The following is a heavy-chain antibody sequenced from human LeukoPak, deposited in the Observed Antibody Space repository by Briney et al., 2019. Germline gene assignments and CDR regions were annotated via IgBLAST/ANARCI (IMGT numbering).Heavy chain of an antibody. CDR3: ATAPVSMDV. D-gene: IGHD4-17*01. V-gene: IGHV3-11*05. CDR1: GFTFSGYA. J-gene: IGHJ6*02. Sequence: PGGSLRLSCAPSGFTFSGYAMVAISQAPGKGLEWVSYITSSSSNTNYADSVKGRFTISRDNAKNSLYLQMNSLRAEDTAVYYCATAPVSMDVWGQGTTVTVSS. CDR2: ITSSSSNT.